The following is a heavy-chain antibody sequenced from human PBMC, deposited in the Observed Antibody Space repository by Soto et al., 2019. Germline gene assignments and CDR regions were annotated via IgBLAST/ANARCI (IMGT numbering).Heavy chain of an antibody. J-gene: IGHJ5*02. CDR2: INHSGST. CDR3: ARCRAWYSSSRSSSSWFDP. D-gene: IGHD6-13*01. Sequence: QVQLQQWGAGLLKPSETLSLTCAVYGGSFSGYYWSWIRQPPGKGLEWIGEINHSGSTNYNPSLKSRVTISVDTSKNQFSLKLSSVTAADTAVYYCARCRAWYSSSRSSSSWFDPWGQGTLVTVSS. V-gene: IGHV4-34*01. CDR1: GGSFSGYY.